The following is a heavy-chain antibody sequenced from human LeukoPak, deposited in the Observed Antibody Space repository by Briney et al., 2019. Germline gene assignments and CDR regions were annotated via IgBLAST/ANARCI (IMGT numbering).Heavy chain of an antibody. Sequence: SETLSLTCTVSGGSISGYYWSWIRQPPGKGLEWIGYMYDRGNANYNPSLKSRVTISLDTSKNQYSLKLSSVTAADAAVYFCVRDRTTSTRGSFGIWGQGKMVTVSS. D-gene: IGHD1-1*01. CDR2: MYDRGNA. J-gene: IGHJ3*02. CDR1: GGSISGYY. CDR3: VRDRTTSTRGSFGI. V-gene: IGHV4-59*01.